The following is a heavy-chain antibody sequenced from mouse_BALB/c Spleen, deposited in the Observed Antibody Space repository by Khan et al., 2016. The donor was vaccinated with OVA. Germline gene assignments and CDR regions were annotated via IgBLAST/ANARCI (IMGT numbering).Heavy chain of an antibody. V-gene: IGHV5-17*02. D-gene: IGHD1-1*01. J-gene: IGHJ3*01. CDR1: GFTFSSFG. CDR3: VRDYYGSSYMTY. CDR2: ISSGSSTI. Sequence: EVELVESGGGLVQPGGSRKLSCAASGFTFSSFGMHWFRQAPEKGLEWVAYISSGSSTIYYADTVKGRFTISRDNPKNTLFLQVTSLRSEDTAMYYCVRDYYGSSYMTYWGQGTLVTVSA.